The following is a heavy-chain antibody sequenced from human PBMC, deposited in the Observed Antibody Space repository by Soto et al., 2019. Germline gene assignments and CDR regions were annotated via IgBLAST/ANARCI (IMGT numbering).Heavy chain of an antibody. J-gene: IGHJ4*02. CDR3: ATEWGTTIPLDY. D-gene: IGHD5-12*01. CDR1: GYTFTSYG. CDR2: ISAYKGNT. Sequence: QVQLVQSGAEVKKPGASVKVSCKASGYTFTSYGISWVRQAPGQGLEWMGWISAYKGNTNYAQKLQGRVTMPTDTSTSTAYMELRSLSSDDTAVYYCATEWGTTIPLDYWGQGTLVTVSS. V-gene: IGHV1-18*01.